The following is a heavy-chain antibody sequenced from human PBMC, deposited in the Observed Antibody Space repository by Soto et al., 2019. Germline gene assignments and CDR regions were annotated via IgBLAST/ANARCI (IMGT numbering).Heavy chain of an antibody. CDR3: ARESRQPRIEYYMDV. J-gene: IGHJ6*03. CDR2: INPSGGST. Sequence: ASVKVSCKASGYTFTSYYMHWARQAPGQGLEWMGIINPSGGSTSYAQKFQGRVTMTRDTSTSTVYMELSSLRSEDTAVYYCARESRQPRIEYYMDVWGKGTTVTVSS. D-gene: IGHD6-13*01. V-gene: IGHV1-46*01. CDR1: GYTFTSYY.